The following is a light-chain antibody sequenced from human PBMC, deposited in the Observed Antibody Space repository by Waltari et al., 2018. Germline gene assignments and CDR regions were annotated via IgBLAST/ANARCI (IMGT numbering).Light chain of an antibody. V-gene: IGKV3-11*01. Sequence: SCRARQSISRALAWYQQKPGQAPRLLIFDTSKRATGIPDRFSGSGSGTDFSLTISRLEPEDFAVYYCQHYVRLPATFDQGTKVEIK. CDR2: DTS. CDR1: QSISRA. J-gene: IGKJ2*01. CDR3: QHYVRLPAT.